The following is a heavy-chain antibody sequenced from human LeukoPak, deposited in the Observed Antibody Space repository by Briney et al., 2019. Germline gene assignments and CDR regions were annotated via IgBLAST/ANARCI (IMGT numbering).Heavy chain of an antibody. V-gene: IGHV1-46*01. Sequence: GAPVKVSCKASGYTFTSYYMHWVRQAPGQGLEWMGIINPSGGSTSYAQKFQGRVTMTRDTSTSTVYMELSSLRSEDTAVYYCARGIYDSSGYYYGLDVWGQGTTVTVSS. J-gene: IGHJ6*02. D-gene: IGHD3-22*01. CDR3: ARGIYDSSGYYYGLDV. CDR1: GYTFTSYY. CDR2: INPSGGST.